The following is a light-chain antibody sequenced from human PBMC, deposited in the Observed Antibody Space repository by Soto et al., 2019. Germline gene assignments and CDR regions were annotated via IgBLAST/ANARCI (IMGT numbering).Light chain of an antibody. V-gene: IGKV1-5*03. Sequence: DIQMTQSPSTLSASVGDRVTITCRASQTISSWLAWYQQKPGKAPNLLIYKTSSLQSGIPSMFSGSGSGTAFTLTISSLQPDDFATYYCQQYNSYPYTFGQGTKLEI. CDR2: KTS. CDR1: QTISSW. J-gene: IGKJ2*01. CDR3: QQYNSYPYT.